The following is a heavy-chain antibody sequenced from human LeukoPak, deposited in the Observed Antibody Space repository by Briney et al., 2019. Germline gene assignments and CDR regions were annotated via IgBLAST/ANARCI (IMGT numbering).Heavy chain of an antibody. V-gene: IGHV1-69*05. CDR3: ATQTSPTESYFDS. CDR2: ILNVFDTA. D-gene: IGHD2-2*01. CDR1: AGTFSNYA. Sequence: ASVKVSCKASAGTFSNYAIHWVRQAPRQGIEWMGRILNVFDTADYLQKFQGRVTITTDETTSTAYMELSSLRSEDTAVYFCATQTSPTESYFDSWGQGTLVSVSS. J-gene: IGHJ4*02.